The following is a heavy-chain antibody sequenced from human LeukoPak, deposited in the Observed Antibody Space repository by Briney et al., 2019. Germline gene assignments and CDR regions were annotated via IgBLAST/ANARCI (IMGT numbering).Heavy chain of an antibody. J-gene: IGHJ1*01. Sequence: ASVKVSCKASGYTFTSYGIVWVRQAPGQGLEWMGWISPYTGKTNFARDLQGRVTLTTDKSTSTAYMELRSLRSDDTAVYYCASCHCTYGVCYGECEYFQDWGQGTLVTVSS. D-gene: IGHD2-8*01. V-gene: IGHV1-18*01. CDR3: ASCHCTYGVCYGECEYFQD. CDR1: GYTFTSYG. CDR2: ISPYTGKT.